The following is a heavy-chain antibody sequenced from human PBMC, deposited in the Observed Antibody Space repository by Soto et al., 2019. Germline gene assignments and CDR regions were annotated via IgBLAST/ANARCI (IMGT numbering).Heavy chain of an antibody. D-gene: IGHD6-13*01. CDR3: ASGRHYSSSLTRGFDP. CDR2: INAGNGNT. CDR1: GYTFTSYA. J-gene: IGHJ5*02. Sequence: QVQLVQSGAEVKKPGASVKVSCKASGYTFTSYAMHWVRQAPGQRLEWMGWINAGNGNTKYSQKFQGRVTMTRDTSASTADMELSSLRTEVTAVYSCASGRHYSSSLTRGFDPWGQGTLVTVSS. V-gene: IGHV1-3*01.